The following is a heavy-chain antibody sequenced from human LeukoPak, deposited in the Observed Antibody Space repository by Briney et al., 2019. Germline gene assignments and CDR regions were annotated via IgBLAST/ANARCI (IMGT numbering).Heavy chain of an antibody. J-gene: IGHJ4*02. D-gene: IGHD2-21*01. V-gene: IGHV3-21*01. CDR1: GFTFSSYN. CDR2: IGSSNTYI. CDR3: ARGIVAIFRYFDY. Sequence: GGSLRLSCAASGFTFSSYNMNWVRQAPGKGLEWVSSIGSSNTYIYYADSVKGRFTISRDNAKNSLYLQMNSLRAEDTAVYYCARGIVAIFRYFDYWGQGTLVTVSS.